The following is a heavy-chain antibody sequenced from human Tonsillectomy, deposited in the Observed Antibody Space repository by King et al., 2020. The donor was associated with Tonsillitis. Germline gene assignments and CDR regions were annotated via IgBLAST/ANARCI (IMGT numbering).Heavy chain of an antibody. J-gene: IGHJ4*02. CDR2: IYYSGST. V-gene: IGHV4-39*01. CDR3: ARRGYDSSGYFDY. Sequence: QLQESGPGLVKPSETLSLTCTVSGGTISSRSYNWGWIRQPPGKGLEWIGSIYYSGSTYYNPSLESRVTISVDPSTNQFSLRLSSVTAADTAVYYCARRGYDSSGYFDYWGQGTLVTVSS. CDR1: GGTISSRSYN. D-gene: IGHD3-22*01.